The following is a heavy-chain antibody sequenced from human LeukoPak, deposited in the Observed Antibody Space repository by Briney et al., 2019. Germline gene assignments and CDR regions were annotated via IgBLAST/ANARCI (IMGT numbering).Heavy chain of an antibody. J-gene: IGHJ6*02. CDR3: ASPSGYYLDYYYYGMDV. CDR2: INPNSGGT. CDR1: GYTFTGYC. V-gene: IGHV1-2*02. D-gene: IGHD3-22*01. Sequence: ASVKVSCKASGYTFTGYCMHWVRQAPGQGLEWMGWINPNSGGTNYAQKFQGRVTMTRDTSISTAYMELSRLRSDDTAVYYCASPSGYYLDYYYYGMDVWGQGTTVTVSS.